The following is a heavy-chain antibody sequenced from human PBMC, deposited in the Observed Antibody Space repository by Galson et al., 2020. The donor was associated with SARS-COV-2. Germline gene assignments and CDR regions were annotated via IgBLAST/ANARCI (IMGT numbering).Heavy chain of an antibody. D-gene: IGHD3-10*01. J-gene: IGHJ4*02. Sequence: ASVKVSCKASGYTFTAYYVHWLRQAPGQGLEWMGRINPTSGEANFAQKFQGRVTMTRDTSISTAYMELSRLTSDDTAVYYCSREDGSGRWYFDYWGQGTLVTVSS. CDR3: SREDGSGRWYFDY. CDR2: INPTSGEA. V-gene: IGHV1-2*06. CDR1: GYTFTAYY.